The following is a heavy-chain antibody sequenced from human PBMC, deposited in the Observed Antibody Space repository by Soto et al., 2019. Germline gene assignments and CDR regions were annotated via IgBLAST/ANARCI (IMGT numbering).Heavy chain of an antibody. V-gene: IGHV4-59*08. CDR1: GGSISSYY. CDR3: ARGGWRQIDY. D-gene: IGHD3-3*01. CDR2: FYYSGST. Sequence: QVQLQESGPGLVKPSETLSLTCTVSGGSISSYYWSWIRQPPGKGLEWIGYFYYSGSTNYNPSLKSRVTISVDTSKNQLSLKLSSVTAADTAVYYCARGGWRQIDYWGQGTLVTVSS. J-gene: IGHJ4*02.